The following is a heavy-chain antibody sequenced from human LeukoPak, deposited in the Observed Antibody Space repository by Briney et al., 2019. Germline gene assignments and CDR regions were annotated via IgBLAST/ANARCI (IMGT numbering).Heavy chain of an antibody. D-gene: IGHD5-12*01. CDR2: IWYDGSSE. CDR1: GFTFSSYG. CDR3: ARDKRVGYDYNYYYGMDV. V-gene: IGHV3-33*01. Sequence: PGRSLRLSCEASGFTFSSYGMHWVRQAPGKGLEWVTVIWYDGSSEYYAVSVKGRFTISRDNSKNTLYLQMNNLRAEDTAVYYCARDKRVGYDYNYYYGMDVWGQGTTVTVSS. J-gene: IGHJ6*02.